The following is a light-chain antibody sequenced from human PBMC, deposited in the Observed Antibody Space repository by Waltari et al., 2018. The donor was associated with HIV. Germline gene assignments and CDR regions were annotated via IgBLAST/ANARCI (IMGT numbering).Light chain of an antibody. Sequence: HSALTQPASVSGSPGQSITISCTGTSSDVGGYNYVSWYQQHPGKAPKLMIYDVTKRPSGVSYRFSGSKSGNTASLTISGLQAEDEADYFCSSYTSSSTFVVFGGGTKLTVL. CDR3: SSYTSSSTFVV. CDR1: SSDVGGYNY. J-gene: IGLJ2*01. V-gene: IGLV2-14*01. CDR2: DVT.